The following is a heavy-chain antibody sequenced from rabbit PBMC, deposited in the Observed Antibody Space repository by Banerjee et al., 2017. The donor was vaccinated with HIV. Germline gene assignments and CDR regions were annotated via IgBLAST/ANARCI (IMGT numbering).Heavy chain of an antibody. J-gene: IGHJ6*01. CDR1: GFDFSSTYW. Sequence: QSLEESRGGLVQPEGSLTLTCTASGFDFSSTYWMWWVRQAPGKGLEWIACIETGSSGKTYYATWAKGRFTISKTSSTTVTLRMTSLTAADTATYFCAREYIDAMDLWGPGTLVTVS. CDR2: IETGSSGKT. CDR3: AREYIDAMDL. D-gene: IGHD1-1*01. V-gene: IGHV1S40*01.